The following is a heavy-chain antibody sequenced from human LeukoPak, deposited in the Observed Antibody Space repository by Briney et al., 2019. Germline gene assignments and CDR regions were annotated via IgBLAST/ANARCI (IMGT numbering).Heavy chain of an antibody. D-gene: IGHD3-22*01. V-gene: IGHV4-30-4*08. Sequence: SETLSLTCTVSGGSLSSGDYYWSWIRQPPGKGLEWIGYIYYSGSTYDNPSLKSRVTISVHTSKNQFSLRLSSATAADTAVYYCARVRTYYESSGYSFRPDAFDIWGQGTMVTVSS. J-gene: IGHJ3*02. CDR1: GGSLSSGDYY. CDR3: ARVRTYYESSGYSFRPDAFDI. CDR2: IYYSGST.